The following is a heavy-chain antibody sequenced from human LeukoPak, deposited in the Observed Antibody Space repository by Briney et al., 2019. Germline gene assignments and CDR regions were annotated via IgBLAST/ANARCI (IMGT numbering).Heavy chain of an antibody. CDR3: ARDTLYGNYFDY. Sequence: GRSLRLSCAASGFTFSSYAMHRVRQAPGKGLEWVAVISYDGSNKYYADSVKGRFTISRDNSKNTLYLQMNSLRAEDTAVYYCARDTLYGNYFDYWGQGTLVTVSS. CDR2: ISYDGSNK. V-gene: IGHV3-30-3*01. D-gene: IGHD3-10*01. J-gene: IGHJ4*02. CDR1: GFTFSSYA.